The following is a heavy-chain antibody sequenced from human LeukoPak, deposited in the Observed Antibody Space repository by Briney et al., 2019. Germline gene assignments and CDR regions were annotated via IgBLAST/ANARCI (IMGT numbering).Heavy chain of an antibody. V-gene: IGHV4-59*08. Sequence: SETLSLTCTVSGGSISSYYWSWIRQPPGKGLEWIGYIYYSGSTNYNPSLKSRVTISVDTSKNQFSLKLSSVTAADTAVYYCGRHYRSPRLHLDYWGRGTLVTVSS. CDR2: IYYSGST. J-gene: IGHJ4*02. CDR3: GRHYRSPRLHLDY. D-gene: IGHD4-4*01. CDR1: GGSISSYY.